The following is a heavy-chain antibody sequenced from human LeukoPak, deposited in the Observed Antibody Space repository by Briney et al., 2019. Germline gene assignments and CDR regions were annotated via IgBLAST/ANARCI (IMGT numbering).Heavy chain of an antibody. CDR3: AKENTAMVPFDY. CDR1: GFTLSSYW. Sequence: PGGSLRLSCSASGFTLSSYWMHWVRQAPGKGLVWVSRINTDGSSTNYADSVKGRFTVSRDNAKNTLYLQMNSLRAEDTAVYYCAKENTAMVPFDYWGQGTLVTVSS. D-gene: IGHD5-18*01. V-gene: IGHV3-74*01. CDR2: INTDGSST. J-gene: IGHJ4*02.